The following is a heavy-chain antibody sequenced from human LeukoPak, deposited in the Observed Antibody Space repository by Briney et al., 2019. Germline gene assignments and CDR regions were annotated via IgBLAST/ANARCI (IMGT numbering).Heavy chain of an antibody. V-gene: IGHV4-34*01. CDR2: INHSGST. Sequence: SETLSLTCAVYGGSFSGYYWSWIRQPPGKGLEWIGEINHSGSTYYNPSLKSRVTISVDTSKNQFSLKLSSVTAADTAVYYCARHGGTSGWPNYYYYYYMDVWGKGTTVTISS. CDR1: GGSFSGYY. J-gene: IGHJ6*03. D-gene: IGHD6-19*01. CDR3: ARHGGTSGWPNYYYYYYMDV.